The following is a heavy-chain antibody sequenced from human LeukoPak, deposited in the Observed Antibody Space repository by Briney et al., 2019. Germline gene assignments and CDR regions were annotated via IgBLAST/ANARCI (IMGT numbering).Heavy chain of an antibody. D-gene: IGHD3-22*01. V-gene: IGHV3-43*02. J-gene: IGHJ4*02. Sequence: GGSLRLSCAASGFNVAAYAMYWVRQPPAKSLEWVSLISGDSDNKYSAASVKGRFAISRDNSKNSLYLQMNSLTTEDTALYYCAIAYDRAFAYWGQGALVTVSS. CDR3: AIAYDRAFAY. CDR1: GFNVAAYA. CDR2: ISGDSDNK.